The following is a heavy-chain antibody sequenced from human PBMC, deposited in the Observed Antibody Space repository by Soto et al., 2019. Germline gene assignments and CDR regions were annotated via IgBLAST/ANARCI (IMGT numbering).Heavy chain of an antibody. CDR2: IYSGGST. CDR3: AGGLSTVTQDGMDV. J-gene: IGHJ6*02. Sequence: GGSLRLSCAASVFTVSSNYMSWVRQAPGKGLEWVSVIYSGGSTYYADSVKGRFTISRDNSKNTLYLQMNSLRAEDTAVYYCAGGLSTVTQDGMDVWGQGTTVTVSS. V-gene: IGHV3-53*01. D-gene: IGHD4-17*01. CDR1: VFTVSSNY.